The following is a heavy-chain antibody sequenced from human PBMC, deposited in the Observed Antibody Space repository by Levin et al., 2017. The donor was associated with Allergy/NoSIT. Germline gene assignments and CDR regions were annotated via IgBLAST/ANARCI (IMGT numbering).Heavy chain of an antibody. J-gene: IGHJ6*02. D-gene: IGHD6-13*01. V-gene: IGHV4-59*01. CDR1: GGSISTNF. Sequence: SETLSLTCTVSGGSISTNFWSWIRQPPGKGLEWIGHIYYSGNTNYNPSLKSRVTISVDTSKNQFSLKVSSATAADTAVYYCAREFGRTDWSSWPYGMDVWGQGTTVTVSS. CDR2: IYYSGNT. CDR3: AREFGRTDWSSWPYGMDV.